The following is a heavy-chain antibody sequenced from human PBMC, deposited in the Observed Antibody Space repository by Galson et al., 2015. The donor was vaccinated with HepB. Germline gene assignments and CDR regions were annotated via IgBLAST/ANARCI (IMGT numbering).Heavy chain of an antibody. D-gene: IGHD3-10*01. CDR2: ISGSGGST. J-gene: IGHJ4*02. CDR3: AKDLGGVMVRGVPSGV. V-gene: IGHV3-23*01. CDR1: GFTFSSYA. Sequence: SLRLSCAASGFTFSSYAMSWVRQAPGKGLEWVSAISGSGGSTYYADSVKGRFTISRDNSKNTLYLQMNSLRAEDTAVYYCAKDLGGVMVRGVPSGVWGQGTLVTVSS.